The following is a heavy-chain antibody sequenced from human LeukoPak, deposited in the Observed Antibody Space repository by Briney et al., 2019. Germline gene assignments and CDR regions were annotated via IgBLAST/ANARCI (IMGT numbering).Heavy chain of an antibody. CDR2: IKQDGSEK. CDR3: ARRGTSSSWAHFDY. Sequence: GGSLRLSCAASGFTFSGYWMTWVRQAPGKGLECVAKIKQDGSEKYYVDSVKGRFTISRDNAKNSLYLQMNSLGAEDTAVYYCARRGTSSSWAHFDYWGQGTLVTVSS. V-gene: IGHV3-7*05. D-gene: IGHD6-13*01. J-gene: IGHJ4*02. CDR1: GFTFSGYW.